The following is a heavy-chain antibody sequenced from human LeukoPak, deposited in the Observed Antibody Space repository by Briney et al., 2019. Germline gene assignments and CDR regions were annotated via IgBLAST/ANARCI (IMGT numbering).Heavy chain of an antibody. CDR3: ARGRGYSYGYFDY. Sequence: SETLSLTCTVSGGSVSSGSYYWSWIRQPPGKGLEWIGYIYYSGSTNYNPSLKSRVTISVDTSKNQFSLKLSSVTAADTAVYYCARGRGYSYGYFDYWGQGTLVTVSS. CDR1: GGSVSSGSYY. CDR2: IYYSGST. D-gene: IGHD5-18*01. J-gene: IGHJ4*02. V-gene: IGHV4-61*01.